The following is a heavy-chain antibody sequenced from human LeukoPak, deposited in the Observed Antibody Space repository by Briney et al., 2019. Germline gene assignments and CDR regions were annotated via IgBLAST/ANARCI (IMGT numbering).Heavy chain of an antibody. D-gene: IGHD6-13*01. V-gene: IGHV3-23*01. CDR1: GFTFSSYA. CDR3: AKPSLTYSSSWYLVY. Sequence: GGSLRLSCAASGFTFSSYAMSWVRQAPGKGLEWVSAISGSGGSTYYADSVTGRFTISRDNSKNTLYLQMNSLRAEGTAVYYCAKPSLTYSSSWYLVYWGQGTLVTVSS. CDR2: ISGSGGST. J-gene: IGHJ4*02.